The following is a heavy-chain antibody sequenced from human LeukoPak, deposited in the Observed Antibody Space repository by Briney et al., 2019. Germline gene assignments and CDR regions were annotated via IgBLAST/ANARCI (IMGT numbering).Heavy chain of an antibody. D-gene: IGHD3-3*01. CDR1: GYTFTSYG. CDR2: IIPIFGTA. CDR3: ALRFLEWYNWFDP. V-gene: IGHV1-69*13. J-gene: IGHJ5*02. Sequence: GASVKVSCKASGYTFTSYGISWVRQAPGQGLEWMGGIIPIFGTANYAQKFQGRVTITADESTSTAYMELSSLRSEDAAVYYCALRFLEWYNWFDPWGQGTLVTVSS.